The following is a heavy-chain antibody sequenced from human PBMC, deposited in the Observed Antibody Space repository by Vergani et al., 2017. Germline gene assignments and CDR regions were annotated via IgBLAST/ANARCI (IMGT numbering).Heavy chain of an antibody. D-gene: IGHD2-15*01. CDR1: GGSFSGYY. CDR2: INHSGST. Sequence: QVQLQQWGAGLLKPSETLSLTCAVYGGSFSGYYWSWIRQSPGKGLEWIGEINHSGSTNYNPSLKSRVTISVDTSKNQFSLKLSSVTAADTAVYYCARGLMRVVYFDYWGQGTLVTVSS. CDR3: ARGLMRVVYFDY. V-gene: IGHV4-34*01. J-gene: IGHJ4*02.